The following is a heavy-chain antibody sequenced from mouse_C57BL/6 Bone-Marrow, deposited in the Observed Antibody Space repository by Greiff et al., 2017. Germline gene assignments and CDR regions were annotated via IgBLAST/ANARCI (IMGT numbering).Heavy chain of an antibody. V-gene: IGHV1-42*01. CDR2: INPNTGGT. J-gene: IGHJ2*01. Sequence: EVQLQQSGPELVKPGASVKISCKASGYSFTGYYMNWVKQSPEKSLEWIGEINPNTGGTTYNQKITAKATLTVDKSSSTAYMQLKSLPSEDSAVYYCAREGVAIDYWGQGTTLTVSS. CDR1: GYSFTGYY. CDR3: AREGVAIDY.